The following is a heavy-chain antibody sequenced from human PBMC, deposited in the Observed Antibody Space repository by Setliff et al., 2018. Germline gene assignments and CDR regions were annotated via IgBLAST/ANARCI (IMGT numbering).Heavy chain of an antibody. CDR3: ARVSGMGSPPYYYYYYGMDV. Sequence: SETLSLTCTVSGGSISGSRYYWGWIRQPPGKGLEWIGSIYYSGSTYYNPSLKSRVTISVDTSKNQFSLKLSSVTAADTAVYYCARVSGMGSPPYYYYYYGMDVWGQGTTVTVSS. J-gene: IGHJ6*02. V-gene: IGHV4-39*07. D-gene: IGHD6-25*01. CDR1: GGSISGSRYY. CDR2: IYYSGST.